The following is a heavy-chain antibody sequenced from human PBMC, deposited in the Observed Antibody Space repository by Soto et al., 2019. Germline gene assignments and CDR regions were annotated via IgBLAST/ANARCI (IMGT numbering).Heavy chain of an antibody. CDR3: ARLKSSGGYWGDYYYYGMDV. V-gene: IGHV3-21*01. CDR2: ISSSSSYI. D-gene: IGHD6-19*01. J-gene: IGHJ6*02. Sequence: PGGSLRLSCAASGFTFSSYSMNWVRQAPGKGLEWVSSISSSSSYIYYADSVKGRFTISRDNAKNSLYLQMNSLRAEDTAVYYCARLKSSGGYWGDYYYYGMDVWGQGTTVTVSS. CDR1: GFTFSSYS.